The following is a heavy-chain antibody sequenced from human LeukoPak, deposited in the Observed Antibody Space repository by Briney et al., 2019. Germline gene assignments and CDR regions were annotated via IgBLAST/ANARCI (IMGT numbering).Heavy chain of an antibody. D-gene: IGHD6-19*01. J-gene: IGHJ4*02. CDR1: GGSISSYY. Sequence: PSETLSLTCTVSGGSISSYYWSWIRQPAGKGLEWIGRIYTSGSTNYNPSLKSRVTMSVDTSKNQFSLKLSSVTAADTAVYYCARGPGVYSSGFPPFDYWGQGTLVTVSS. CDR3: ARGPGVYSSGFPPFDY. V-gene: IGHV4-4*07. CDR2: IYTSGST.